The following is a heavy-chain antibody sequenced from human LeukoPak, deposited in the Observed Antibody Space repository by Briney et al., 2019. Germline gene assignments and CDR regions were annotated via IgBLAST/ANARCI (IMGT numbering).Heavy chain of an antibody. CDR2: ISSNSGGT. J-gene: IGHJ2*01. CDR3: AIQPWGSGNNWFFDF. Sequence: GASVKVSCKASGYSFTAYYIHWVRQAPGQGLEWMGWISSNSGGTDYAQKFLGRITMTRDTSISTAYMELSSLTSDDTAVYYCAIQPWGSGNNWFFDFWGRGTLVTVFS. V-gene: IGHV1-2*02. D-gene: IGHD7-27*01. CDR1: GYSFTAYY.